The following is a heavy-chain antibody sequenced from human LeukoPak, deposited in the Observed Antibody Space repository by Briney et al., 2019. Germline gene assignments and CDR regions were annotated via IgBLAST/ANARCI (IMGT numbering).Heavy chain of an antibody. V-gene: IGHV4-59*01. CDR2: IFYSGST. J-gene: IGHJ4*02. D-gene: IGHD5-18*01. CDR1: GGSISSYY. Sequence: PSETLSLTCTVPGGSISSYYWSWIRQPRGKGLEWIGYIFYSGSTDYNPSLKSRVTILLDTSKNQFSLKLSSVTAADTAVYYCARTAYTYGYYFDYWGQGTLVTVSS. CDR3: ARTAYTYGYYFDY.